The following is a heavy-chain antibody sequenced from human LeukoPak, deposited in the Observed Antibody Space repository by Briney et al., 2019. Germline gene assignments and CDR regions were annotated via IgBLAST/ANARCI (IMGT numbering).Heavy chain of an antibody. CDR1: GGSISGSSYY. D-gene: IGHD6-19*01. CDR2: IYYSGST. J-gene: IGHJ4*02. CDR3: ARGGYSSGFIYYFDY. Sequence: SETLSLTCTVSGGSISGSSYYWGWIRQHPGKGLEWIGYIYYSGSTYYNPSLKSRVTISVDTSKNQFSLKLSSVTAADTAVYYCARGGYSSGFIYYFDYWGQGTLVTVSS. V-gene: IGHV4-31*03.